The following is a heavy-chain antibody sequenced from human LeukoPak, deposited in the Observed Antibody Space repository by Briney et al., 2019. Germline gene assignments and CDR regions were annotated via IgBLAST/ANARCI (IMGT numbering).Heavy chain of an antibody. J-gene: IGHJ6*02. CDR2: IRKRGIET. D-gene: IGHD3-3*01. Sequence: GGSLRLSCAASGFTFTDYWMSWVRQAPGKGLEWVAFIRKRGIETNYVDSVKGRFTISRDNSKNTLFLQMNSLRVEDTAPYYCAKSVAIYFYYGLDVWGQGTTVTVSS. CDR3: AKSVAIYFYYGLDV. CDR1: GFTFTDYW. V-gene: IGHV3-7*03.